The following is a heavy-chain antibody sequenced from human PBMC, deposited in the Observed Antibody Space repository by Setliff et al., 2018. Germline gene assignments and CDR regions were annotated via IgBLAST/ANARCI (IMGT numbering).Heavy chain of an antibody. CDR1: GGTFSSYA. J-gene: IGHJ5*02. V-gene: IGHV1-69*10. Sequence: SVKVSCKASGGTFSSYAISWVRQAPGQGLEWMGGIIPILGIANYAQKFQGRVTITADKSTSTAYMELSSLRSKDTAVYYCARNYYDSSGYEFPGWFDPWGQGTLVTVSS. D-gene: IGHD3-22*01. CDR2: IIPILGIA. CDR3: ARNYYDSSGYEFPGWFDP.